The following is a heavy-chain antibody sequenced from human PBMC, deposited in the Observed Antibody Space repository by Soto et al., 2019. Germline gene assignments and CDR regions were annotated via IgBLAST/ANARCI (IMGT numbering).Heavy chain of an antibody. CDR3: ARGGNWFDP. J-gene: IGHJ5*02. CDR1: GGSFSGYY. CDR2: INHSGST. Sequence: SETLSLTCAVYGGSFSGYYWSWIRQPPGKGLEWIGEINHSGSTNYNPSLKSRVTISVDTSKNQFSLKLSSVTAEDTAVYYCARGGNWFDPWGQGTLVTVSS. V-gene: IGHV4-34*01.